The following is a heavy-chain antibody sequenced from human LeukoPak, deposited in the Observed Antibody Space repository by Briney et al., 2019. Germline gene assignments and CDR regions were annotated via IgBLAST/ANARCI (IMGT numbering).Heavy chain of an antibody. CDR3: ARDYLSIAARSSAFDI. D-gene: IGHD6-6*01. J-gene: IGHJ3*02. V-gene: IGHV4-39*07. CDR2: IYYSGST. CDR1: GGSISSSSHY. Sequence: SETLSLTCTVSGGSISSSSHYWGWIRQPPGKGLEWIGSIYYSGSTYYNPSLESRVTISVDTSKNQFSLKLSSVTAADTAVYYCARDYLSIAARSSAFDIWGQGTMVTVSS.